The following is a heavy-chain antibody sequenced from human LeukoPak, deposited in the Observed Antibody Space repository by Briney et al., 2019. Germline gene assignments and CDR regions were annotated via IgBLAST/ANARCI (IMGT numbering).Heavy chain of an antibody. CDR2: INHSGST. Sequence: PSETLSLTCAVYGGSFSGYYWSWIRQPPGKGLEWIGEINHSGSTNYNPSPKSRVTISVDTSKNQFSLKLSSVTAADTAVYYCARETYYYGSGVVRWGQGTLVTVSS. J-gene: IGHJ4*02. CDR1: GGSFSGYY. CDR3: ARETYYYGSGVVR. D-gene: IGHD3-10*01. V-gene: IGHV4-34*01.